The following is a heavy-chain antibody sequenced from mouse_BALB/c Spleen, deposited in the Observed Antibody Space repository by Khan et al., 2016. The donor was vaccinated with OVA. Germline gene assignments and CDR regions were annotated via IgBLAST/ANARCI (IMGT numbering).Heavy chain of an antibody. CDR1: GFPLSRYN. CDR2: IWGGGGT. D-gene: IGHD2-14*01. Sequence: QVQLKESGPGLVAPSQSLSITCTVSGFPLSRYNIHWVRQPPGKGLEWLGMIWGGGGTDYNSTLKSRLSIRKDNSKSQVILKMNSLQTDDTAIYYCARAYYRYDGYYAMDYWGQGTPVTVSS. V-gene: IGHV2-6-4*01. CDR3: ARAYYRYDGYYAMDY. J-gene: IGHJ4*01.